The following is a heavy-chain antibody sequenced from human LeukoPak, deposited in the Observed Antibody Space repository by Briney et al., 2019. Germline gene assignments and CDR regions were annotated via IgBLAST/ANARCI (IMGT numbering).Heavy chain of an antibody. CDR3: ARGRADYYGSGSLD. Sequence: GASVKVSCKAYGYTFTSYDINWVRQATGQGLEWMGWMNPNSGNTGYAQKFQGRVTMTRNTSISTAYMELSSLRSEDTAVYYCARGRADYYGSGSLDWGQETLVTVSS. CDR2: MNPNSGNT. CDR1: GYTFTSYD. D-gene: IGHD3-10*01. V-gene: IGHV1-8*01. J-gene: IGHJ4*02.